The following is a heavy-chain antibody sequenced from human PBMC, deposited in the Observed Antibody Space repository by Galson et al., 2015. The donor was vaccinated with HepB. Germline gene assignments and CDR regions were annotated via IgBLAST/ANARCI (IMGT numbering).Heavy chain of an antibody. V-gene: IGHV5-51*01. CDR1: EYSFPNYW. Sequence: QSGAEVKKPGESLKISCEGSEYSFPNYWIGWVRQMPGKGLEWMGMIYPGDSDTKYSPSFEGQVTISADKSISTTYLQWSSLKASDTAIYYCARRWKRSVTSGYRSWAFDIWGQGTMVIVSS. CDR3: ARRWKRSVTSGYRSWAFDI. J-gene: IGHJ3*02. CDR2: IYPGDSDT. D-gene: IGHD3-22*01.